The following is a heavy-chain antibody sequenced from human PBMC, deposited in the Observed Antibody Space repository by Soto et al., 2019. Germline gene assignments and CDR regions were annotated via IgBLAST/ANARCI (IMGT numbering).Heavy chain of an antibody. J-gene: IGHJ4*02. D-gene: IGHD6-13*01. CDR3: ARDRDWSSSWYEVLAY. V-gene: IGHV3-30-3*01. CDR2: ISYDGSNK. CDR1: GFTFSSYA. Sequence: GGSLRLSCAASGFTFSSYAMHWVRQAPGKGLEWVAVISYDGSNKYYADSVKGRFTISRDNSKNTLYLQMNSLRAEDTAVYYCARDRDWSSSWYEVLAYWGQGTLVTVSS.